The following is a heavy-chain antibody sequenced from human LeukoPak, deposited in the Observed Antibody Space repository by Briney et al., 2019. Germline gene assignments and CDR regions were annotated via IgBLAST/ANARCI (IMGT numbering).Heavy chain of an antibody. CDR1: GGTFSSYA. Sequence: GSSVKVSCKASGGTFSSYAISWVRQAPGQGLEWMGGIIPIFGTANYAQKSQGRVTITADESTSTAYMELSSLRSEDTAVYYCARDFSRNDFWSGSNWFDPWGQGTLVTVSS. V-gene: IGHV1-69*01. CDR2: IIPIFGTA. CDR3: ARDFSRNDFWSGSNWFDP. J-gene: IGHJ5*02. D-gene: IGHD3-3*01.